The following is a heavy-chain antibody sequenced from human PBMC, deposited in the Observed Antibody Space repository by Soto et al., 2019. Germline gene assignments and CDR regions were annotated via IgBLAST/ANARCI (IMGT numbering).Heavy chain of an antibody. V-gene: IGHV3-9*01. D-gene: IGHD6-25*01. J-gene: IGHJ4*02. CDR3: AKDAAYYFDY. CDR1: GFTFDDYA. Sequence: EVQLVESGGGLVQPGRSLRLSCAASGFTFDDYAMHWVRQAPGKGLEWVSGISWGSGSIDYADSVKGRFTISRDNAKNSQYLQMNSLRAEDTALYYCAKDAAYYFDYWGQGNLVTVSS. CDR2: ISWGSGSI.